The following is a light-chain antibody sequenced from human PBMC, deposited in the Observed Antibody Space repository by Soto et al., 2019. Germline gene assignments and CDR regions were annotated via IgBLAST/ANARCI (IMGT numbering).Light chain of an antibody. CDR1: QSVLYSSNNKNY. Sequence: DIVMTQSPDSLAVSLGERGTINCKSSQSVLYSSNNKNYLAWYQQKPGQPPKLLIYWASIRESGVPDRFSGSGSGTDFTLTISSLQAEDVAVYYCQQYYSTLTWTFGQGTKVEIK. CDR3: QQYYSTLTWT. CDR2: WAS. V-gene: IGKV4-1*01. J-gene: IGKJ1*01.